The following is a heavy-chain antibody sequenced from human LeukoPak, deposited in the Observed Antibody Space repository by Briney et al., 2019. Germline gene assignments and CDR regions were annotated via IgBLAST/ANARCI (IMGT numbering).Heavy chain of an antibody. CDR2: VHYTGSS. D-gene: IGHD4-17*01. CDR1: GGSISSHY. CDR3: ARQGDGDYVDY. Sequence: SETLSLTCTVSGGSISSHYWSWIRQPPGKGLEWIGHVHYTGSSNYNPSLKSRVTISVDRSKNQFSLKVSSVTAADTAVYYCARQGDGDYVDYWGQGILVTVSS. V-gene: IGHV4-59*08. J-gene: IGHJ4*02.